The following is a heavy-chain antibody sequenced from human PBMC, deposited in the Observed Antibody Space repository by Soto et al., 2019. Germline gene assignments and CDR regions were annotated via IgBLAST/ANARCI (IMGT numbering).Heavy chain of an antibody. CDR3: AKGVENAFDI. CDR1: GFTFSSSA. Sequence: QVQLVESGGGVVQPGRSLRLSCAASGFTFSSSAMHWVRQAPGKGLEWVAVISYGGSYKNYAESVKGRFAISRDNSNNTLYLQMSSLRAEDTSVYYCAKGVENAFDIWGQGTMVTVSP. CDR2: ISYGGSYK. D-gene: IGHD1-1*01. V-gene: IGHV3-30*18. J-gene: IGHJ3*02.